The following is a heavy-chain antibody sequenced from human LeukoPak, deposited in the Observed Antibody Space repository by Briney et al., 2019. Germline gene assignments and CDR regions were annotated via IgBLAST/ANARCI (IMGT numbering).Heavy chain of an antibody. CDR3: ASYDSSGYYHYFDY. CDR2: IWYDGSNK. D-gene: IGHD3-22*01. Sequence: GRSLRLSCAASGFTFSSYGMHWVRQAPGKGLEWVAVIWYDGSNKYYADSVKGRFTISRDNARNSVYLQMNSLRAEDTAVYYCASYDSSGYYHYFDYWGQGTLVTVSS. J-gene: IGHJ4*02. CDR1: GFTFSSYG. V-gene: IGHV3-33*03.